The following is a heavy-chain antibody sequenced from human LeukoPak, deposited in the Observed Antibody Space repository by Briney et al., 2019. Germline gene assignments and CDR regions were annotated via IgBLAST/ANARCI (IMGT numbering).Heavy chain of an antibody. CDR1: GGSISSSSYY. CDR2: IYYSGST. D-gene: IGHD3-10*01. V-gene: IGHV4-39*01. J-gene: IGHJ4*02. CDR3: ARADYYGSGSRIDY. Sequence: PSETLSLTCTVSGGSISSSSYYWGWIRQPPGKGLEWIGSIYYSGSTYYNPSLKSRVTISVDTSKNQFSLKLSSVTAADTAVYYCARADYYGSGSRIDYWGQGTLVTVSS.